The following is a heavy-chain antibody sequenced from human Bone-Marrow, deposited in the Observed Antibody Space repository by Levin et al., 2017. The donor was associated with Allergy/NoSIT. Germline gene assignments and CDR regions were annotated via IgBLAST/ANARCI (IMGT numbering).Heavy chain of an antibody. V-gene: IGHV4-34*01. CDR3: ARLETVTLSEYYYYDGMDV. D-gene: IGHD4-17*01. J-gene: IGHJ6*02. CDR2: INHSGST. Sequence: PSETLSLTCAVYGGSFSGYYWSWIRQPPGKGLEWIGEINHSGSTNYNPSLKSRVTISVDTSKNQFSLKLSSVTAADTAVYYCARLETVTLSEYYYYDGMDVWGQGTTVTVSS. CDR1: GGSFSGYY.